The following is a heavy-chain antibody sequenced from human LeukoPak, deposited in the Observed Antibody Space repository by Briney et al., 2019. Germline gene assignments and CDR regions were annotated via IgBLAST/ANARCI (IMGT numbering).Heavy chain of an antibody. Sequence: GGSLRLSCAASGFTFSSYGMHWVRQAPGKGLEWVAFIRYDGSNKYYADSVKGRFTISRDNSKNTLYLQMNSLRAEDTAVYYCAKDYLYYYDSSGFIDYWGQGTLVTVSS. J-gene: IGHJ4*02. CDR2: IRYDGSNK. CDR1: GFTFSSYG. V-gene: IGHV3-30*02. D-gene: IGHD3-22*01. CDR3: AKDYLYYYDSSGFIDY.